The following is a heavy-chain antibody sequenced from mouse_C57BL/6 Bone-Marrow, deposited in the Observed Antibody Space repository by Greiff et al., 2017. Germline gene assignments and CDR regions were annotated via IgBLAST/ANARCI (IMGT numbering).Heavy chain of an antibody. Sequence: EVKVVESGGGLVKPGGSLKLSCAASGFTFSSYTMYWVRQTPEKRLQWVADISGGGGNTYYPDRVKGRFTISRDNAKNILYLRMSSLRSVNTALSYGSRRVTTVLATKYFDVWGTGTTVTVSS. D-gene: IGHD1-1*01. V-gene: IGHV5-9*01. J-gene: IGHJ1*03. CDR3: SRRVTTVLATKYFDV. CDR2: ISGGGGNT. CDR1: GFTFSSYT.